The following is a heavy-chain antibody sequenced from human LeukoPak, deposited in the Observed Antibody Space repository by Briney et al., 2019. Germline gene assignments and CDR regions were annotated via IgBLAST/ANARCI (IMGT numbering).Heavy chain of an antibody. CDR2: IYYSGST. CDR3: ARNPSFQWPVTMIL. V-gene: IGHV4-39*01. Sequence: KPSENPSPTRTVPCGSISSSSYYWGWIRHPPGKGLGWVGSIYYSGSTYYNPSLKSRVTISVDTSKNQFSLKLSSVTAADTAVYYCARNPSFQWPVTMILWGQGTLVTVSS. D-gene: IGHD3-22*01. CDR1: CGSISSSSYY. J-gene: IGHJ4*02.